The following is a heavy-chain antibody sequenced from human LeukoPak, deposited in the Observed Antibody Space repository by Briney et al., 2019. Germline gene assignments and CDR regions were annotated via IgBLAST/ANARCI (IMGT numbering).Heavy chain of an antibody. CDR1: GDPISGYSDY. D-gene: IGHD1-26*01. CDR3: AREYSGFDH. V-gene: IGHV4-61*08. Sequence: SEPLSLTCTVSGDPISGYSDYKWTWIRQPPGKGLQWIGYVYYSGSTNYNPSLRSRVTISVDTSKNQFSLKLTSVTAADTAVYYCAREYSGFDHWGQGTLVTVSS. CDR2: VYYSGST. J-gene: IGHJ4*02.